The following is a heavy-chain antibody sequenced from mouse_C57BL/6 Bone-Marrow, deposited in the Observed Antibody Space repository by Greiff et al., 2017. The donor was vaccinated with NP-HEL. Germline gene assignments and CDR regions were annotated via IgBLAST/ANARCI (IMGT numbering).Heavy chain of an antibody. D-gene: IGHD1-1*01. V-gene: IGHV1-64*01. CDR3: AREDYGSSWGFAY. J-gene: IGHJ3*01. Sequence: QVQLQQPGAELVKPGASVKLSCKASGYTFTSYWMHWVKQRPGQGLEWIGMIHPNSGSNNYNEKFKSKATLTVDKSSSTAYMQLSSLTSEDSAVYYCAREDYGSSWGFAYWGQGTLVTVSA. CDR1: GYTFTSYW. CDR2: IHPNSGSN.